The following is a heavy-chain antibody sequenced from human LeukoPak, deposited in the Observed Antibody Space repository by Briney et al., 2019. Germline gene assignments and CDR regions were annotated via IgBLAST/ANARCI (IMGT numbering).Heavy chain of an antibody. CDR1: GYTFTGYY. V-gene: IGHV1-2*02. CDR3: ARYYDSSGYYDY. J-gene: IGHJ4*02. CDR2: INPNSGGT. Sequence: ASVKVSCKASGYTFTGYYMHWLRQAPGQGLEWMGWINPNSGGTNYAQKFQGRVTMTRDTSISTAYMELSRPRSDDTAVCYCARYYDSSGYYDYWGQGTLVTVSS. D-gene: IGHD3-22*01.